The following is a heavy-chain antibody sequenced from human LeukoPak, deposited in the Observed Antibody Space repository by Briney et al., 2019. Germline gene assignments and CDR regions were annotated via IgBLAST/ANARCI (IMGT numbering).Heavy chain of an antibody. J-gene: IGHJ4*02. D-gene: IGHD6-13*01. CDR1: GYTFTSYA. Sequence: GASVKVSCKTSGYTFTSYAISWVRQAPGQGLEWMGWISAYNGNTNYAQKLQGRVAMNTDTSTSTAYMELRSLRSDDTAVYYCARFEGYSSSSWYAFDYWGQGTLVTVSS. CDR3: ARFEGYSSSSWYAFDY. CDR2: ISAYNGNT. V-gene: IGHV1-18*01.